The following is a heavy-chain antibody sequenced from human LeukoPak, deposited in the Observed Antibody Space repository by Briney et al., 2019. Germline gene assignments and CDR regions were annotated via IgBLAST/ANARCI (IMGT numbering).Heavy chain of an antibody. CDR1: GYTFSGTGWY. D-gene: IGHD3-10*01. Sequence: ASVKVSCKASGYTFSGTGWYLYWLRQAPGQGLECMGWIHPNNGDTAYAQKFEGRVAMTRDTSISTAYMELRRLRPDDTAVYFCARDGPSQMVDLDYWGQGTLVTVSS. J-gene: IGHJ4*02. V-gene: IGHV1-2*02. CDR3: ARDGPSQMVDLDY. CDR2: IHPNNGDT.